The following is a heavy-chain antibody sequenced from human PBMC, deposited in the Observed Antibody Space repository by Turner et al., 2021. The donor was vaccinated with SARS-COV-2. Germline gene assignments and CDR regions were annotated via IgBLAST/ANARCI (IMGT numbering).Heavy chain of an antibody. CDR1: GFTVSSNY. J-gene: IGHJ6*02. CDR3: ARPIVGANRNMDV. CDR2: IYSGGST. Sequence: EVQLVTSGGGLVQPGGSLRLSCAASGFTVSSNYMSWVRQAPGKGLEWVSVIYSGGSTYYADSVKGRFTISRHNSKNTLYLQMNSLRAEDTAVYYCARPIVGANRNMDVWGQGTTVTVSS. D-gene: IGHD1-26*01. V-gene: IGHV3-53*04.